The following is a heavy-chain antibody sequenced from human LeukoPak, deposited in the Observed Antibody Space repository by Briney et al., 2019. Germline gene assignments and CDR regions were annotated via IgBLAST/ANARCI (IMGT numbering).Heavy chain of an antibody. CDR1: GRSFSDDF. CDR2: IDHSGST. V-gene: IGHV4-34*01. J-gene: IGHJ5*02. CDR3: ARGFIAVAGTAFNWFDP. Sequence: PSETLYLTCAVSGRSFSDDFWTWVRQFPGKGLEWIGEIDHSGSTNYNPSLKSRVSMSFDTSKNQFSLQLTSVTAADTAVYFCARGFIAVAGTAFNWFDPWVPGTLVTVSS. D-gene: IGHD6-19*01.